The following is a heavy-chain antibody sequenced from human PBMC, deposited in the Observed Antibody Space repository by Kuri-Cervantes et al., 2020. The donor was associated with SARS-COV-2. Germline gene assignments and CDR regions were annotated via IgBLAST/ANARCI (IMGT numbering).Heavy chain of an antibody. J-gene: IGHJ4*02. Sequence: GGSLRLSCAASGFTFSSYWMSWVRQAPGKGLEWAANIKQDGSEKHYVDSAKGRFTISRDNAKNSLYLQMNSLRAEDTAVYYCARDTHNWNSLNDYWGQGTLVTVSS. CDR2: IKQDGSEK. D-gene: IGHD1-7*01. CDR1: GFTFSSYW. V-gene: IGHV3-7*05. CDR3: ARDTHNWNSLNDY.